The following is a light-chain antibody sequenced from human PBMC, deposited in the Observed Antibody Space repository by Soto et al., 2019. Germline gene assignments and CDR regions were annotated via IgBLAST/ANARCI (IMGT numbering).Light chain of an antibody. V-gene: IGKV1-12*01. Sequence: DFQLTQSPSYVTASVGARVTITCRAIQGISSYLAWYQQKPGKAPKRLIYAASNLQSGVPSRFSVSGFGTDFTLTIGSLQPEDFATYYCQQANSCPITFGQGTLLEIK. CDR2: AAS. CDR1: QGISSY. CDR3: QQANSCPIT. J-gene: IGKJ5*01.